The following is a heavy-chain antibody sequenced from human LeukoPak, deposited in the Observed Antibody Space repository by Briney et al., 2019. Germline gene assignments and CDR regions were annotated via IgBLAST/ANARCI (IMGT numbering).Heavy chain of an antibody. Sequence: GGSLRLSCAASGFTFSSYGMHWVRQAPGKGLEGVAFIRYDGSNKYYADSVKGRFTISRDNSKNTLYLQMNSLRAEDTAVYYCAHSRPREAAAGPFDYWGQGTLVTVSS. CDR3: AHSRPREAAAGPFDY. CDR1: GFTFSSYG. V-gene: IGHV3-30*02. J-gene: IGHJ4*02. CDR2: IRYDGSNK. D-gene: IGHD6-13*01.